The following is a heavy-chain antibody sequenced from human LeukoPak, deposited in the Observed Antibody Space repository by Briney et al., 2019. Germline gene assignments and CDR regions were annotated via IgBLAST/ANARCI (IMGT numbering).Heavy chain of an antibody. D-gene: IGHD6-13*01. CDR3: ARPRDSGWSKTWDY. J-gene: IGHJ4*02. Sequence: GGSLRLSCAGSGFTFSSYWTTWVRQAPGKGLEWVANIKQDGTEKYYVDSVRGRFTISRDNAQNSLYLQVSSLRAEDTAVYYCARPRDSGWSKTWDYWGQGTLVTVSS. CDR2: IKQDGTEK. V-gene: IGHV3-7*03. CDR1: GFTFSSYW.